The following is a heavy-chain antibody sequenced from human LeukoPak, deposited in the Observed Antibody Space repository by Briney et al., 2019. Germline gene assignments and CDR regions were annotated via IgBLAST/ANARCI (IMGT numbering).Heavy chain of an antibody. CDR2: INLHSGGT. V-gene: IGHV1-2*02. CDR1: GYTFTGYY. Sequence: ASVTVSCKASGYTFTGYYMHWVRQAPGQGPEWMGWINLHSGGTNYARNFQGRVTMTRDTSITTAYMELSGLTSDDTATYYCAREPPAYCGADCYALGYWGQGALVTVSS. CDR3: AREPPAYCGADCYALGY. D-gene: IGHD2-21*02. J-gene: IGHJ4*02.